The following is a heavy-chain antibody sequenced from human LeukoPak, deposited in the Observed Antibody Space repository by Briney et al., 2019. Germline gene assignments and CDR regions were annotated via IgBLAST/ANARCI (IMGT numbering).Heavy chain of an antibody. CDR2: IYYSGST. CDR3: AKEHNDYEGIWFDP. Sequence: GSLRLSCAASGFTFSSYSMNWIRQPPGKGLEWIGYIYYSGSTNYNPSLQSRVTISVDTSKNQFSLKLSSVTAADTAVYYCAKEHNDYEGIWFDPWGQGTLVTVSS. CDR1: GFTFSSYS. D-gene: IGHD4-17*01. V-gene: IGHV4-59*01. J-gene: IGHJ5*02.